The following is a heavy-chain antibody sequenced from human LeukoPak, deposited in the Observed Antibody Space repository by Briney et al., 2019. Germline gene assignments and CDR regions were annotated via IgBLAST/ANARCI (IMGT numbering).Heavy chain of an antibody. D-gene: IGHD2-15*01. CDR1: GRSFSGYY. Sequence: SETLSLTCAVYGRSFSGYYWSWNRQPPGRGLEWIGESNHSGSTNYKPPLKSRVTTSVDTSKNQFSLKLSSVTAADTAVYYCARGGPRYCSGGSCSPDYYYGMDVWGQGTTVTVSS. J-gene: IGHJ6*02. V-gene: IGHV4-34*01. CDR3: ARGGPRYCSGGSCSPDYYYGMDV. CDR2: SNHSGST.